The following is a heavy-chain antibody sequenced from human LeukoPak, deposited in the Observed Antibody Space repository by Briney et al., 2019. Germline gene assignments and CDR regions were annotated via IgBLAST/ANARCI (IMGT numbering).Heavy chain of an antibody. J-gene: IGHJ4*02. CDR3: AKWSHRATGTTSNFDY. D-gene: IGHD1-1*01. Sequence: GGSLRLSCAASGFTFSSYSMNWVRQAPGKGLEWVSAISGSGVSTYYADSVKGRFTISRDNSKNTLYLQMNSLRAEDTAVYYCAKWSHRATGTTSNFDYWGQGTLVTVSS. CDR2: ISGSGVST. CDR1: GFTFSSYS. V-gene: IGHV3-23*01.